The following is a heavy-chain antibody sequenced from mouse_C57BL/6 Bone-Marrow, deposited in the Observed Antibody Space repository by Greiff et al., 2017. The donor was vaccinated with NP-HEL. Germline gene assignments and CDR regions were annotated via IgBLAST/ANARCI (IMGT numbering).Heavy chain of an antibody. CDR1: GYTFTSYW. D-gene: IGHD1-1*01. V-gene: IGHV1-64*01. J-gene: IGHJ2*01. CDR3: ARLGYVTTVVAKDYFDY. CDR2: INPNSGST. Sequence: QVQLQQPGAELVKPGASVKLSCKASGYTFTSYWMHWVKQRPGQGLEWIGMINPNSGSTNYNEKFKSKATLTVDKSSRTVYMQISCLTSKDSAVYYCARLGYVTTVVAKDYFDYWGQGTTLTVSS.